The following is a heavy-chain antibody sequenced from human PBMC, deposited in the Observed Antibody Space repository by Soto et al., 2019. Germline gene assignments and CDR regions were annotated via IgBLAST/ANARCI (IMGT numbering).Heavy chain of an antibody. D-gene: IGHD6-6*01. J-gene: IGHJ6*02. V-gene: IGHV4-31*03. CDR1: GGSISSGGYY. Sequence: KPSETLSLTCTVSGGSISSGGYYWSWIRQHPGKGLEWIGYIYSNGDTYYNPSLKSRVTISVDTSKNQFSLNLTSVTGADTAVYYCARRGGSSSGYYYHAFDVWGQGTKVTVSS. CDR3: ARRGGSSSGYYYHAFDV. CDR2: IYSNGDT.